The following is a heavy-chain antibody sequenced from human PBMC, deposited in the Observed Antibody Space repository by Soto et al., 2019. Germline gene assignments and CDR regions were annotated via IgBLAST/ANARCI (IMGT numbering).Heavy chain of an antibody. CDR2: INPSGGST. J-gene: IGHJ6*02. CDR3: ARAQRSAAGNGLDGMDV. Sequence: ASVKVSCKASGYTFTSYYMHWVRQAPGQGLEWMGIINPSGGSTSYAQKFQGRVTMTRDTSTSTVYMELSSLRSEDTAVYYCARAQRSAAGNGLDGMDVWRQGTTVTVSS. V-gene: IGHV1-46*01. D-gene: IGHD6-13*01. CDR1: GYTFTSYY.